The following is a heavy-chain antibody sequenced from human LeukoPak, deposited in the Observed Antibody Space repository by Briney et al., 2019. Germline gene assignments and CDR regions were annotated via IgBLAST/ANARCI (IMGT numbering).Heavy chain of an antibody. CDR3: ARVSLVLRFLEWLPDYFDY. J-gene: IGHJ4*02. D-gene: IGHD3-3*01. CDR2: INHSGST. Sequence: PSETLSLTCAVYGGSFSGYYWSWIRQPPGKGLEWIGEINHSGSTNYNPSLKSRVTISVDTSKNQFSLKLSSVTAADTAVYYCARVSLVLRFLEWLPDYFDYWGQGTLVTVSS. CDR1: GGSFSGYY. V-gene: IGHV4-34*01.